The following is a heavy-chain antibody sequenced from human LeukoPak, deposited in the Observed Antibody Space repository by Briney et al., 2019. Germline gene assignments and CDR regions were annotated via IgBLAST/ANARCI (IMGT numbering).Heavy chain of an antibody. V-gene: IGHV3-20*04. CDR2: ISWNGGSI. CDR3: VRGRRVGATPQWFDY. J-gene: IGHJ4*02. Sequence: GGSLRLSCAASGFTFDGYGMSWVRQAPGKGLEWVSGISWNGGSIDYADSVKGRFTISRDNAKNSLYLQMNSLRAEDTALYYCVRGRRVGATPQWFDYWGQGTLVTVSS. CDR1: GFTFDGYG. D-gene: IGHD1-26*01.